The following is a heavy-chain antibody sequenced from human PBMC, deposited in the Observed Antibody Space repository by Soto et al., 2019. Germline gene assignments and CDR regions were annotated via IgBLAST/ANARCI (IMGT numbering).Heavy chain of an antibody. V-gene: IGHV1-2*04. J-gene: IGHJ4*02. CDR3: ARSGNSSGYYNYFDY. CDR2: INPNSGGT. CDR1: GYTFTGYY. Sequence: GASGKVSCKASGYTFTGYYMHWVRQAPGQGLEWMGWINPNSGGTNYAQKFQGWVTMTRDTSISTAYMELSRLRSDDTAVYYCARSGNSSGYYNYFDYWGQGTLVTVSS. D-gene: IGHD3-22*01.